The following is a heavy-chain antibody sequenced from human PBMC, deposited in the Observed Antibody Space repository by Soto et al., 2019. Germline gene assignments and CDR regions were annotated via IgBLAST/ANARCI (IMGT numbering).Heavy chain of an antibody. CDR1: GYTFTSDY. V-gene: IGHV1-46*03. CDR2: INPSGGST. D-gene: IGHD2-15*01. CDR3: ARDPAVRYCSGGSCYSDAFDI. Sequence: QVQLVQSGAEVKKPGASVKVSCKASGYTFTSDYMHGVRQAPGQGLEWMGIINPSGGSTSYAQKFQGRGTITRNTSTSTVYMELSSLRSEDTAVYYCARDPAVRYCSGGSCYSDAFDIWGQVTMVTVSS. J-gene: IGHJ3*02.